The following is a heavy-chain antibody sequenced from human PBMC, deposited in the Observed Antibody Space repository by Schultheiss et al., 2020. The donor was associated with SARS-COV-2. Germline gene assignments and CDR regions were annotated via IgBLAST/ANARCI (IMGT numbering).Heavy chain of an antibody. J-gene: IGHJ5*02. V-gene: IGHV4-34*01. CDR1: GGSFSGYY. D-gene: IGHD3-3*01. CDR3: ARSAIRVFWGFDP. CDR2: INHSGST. Sequence: SETLSLTCAVYGGSFSGYYWSWIRQPPGKGLEWIGEINHSGSTNYNPSLKSRVIISVDTSKNQFSLKLSSVTAADTAVYYCARSAIRVFWGFDPWGQGTLVTVSS.